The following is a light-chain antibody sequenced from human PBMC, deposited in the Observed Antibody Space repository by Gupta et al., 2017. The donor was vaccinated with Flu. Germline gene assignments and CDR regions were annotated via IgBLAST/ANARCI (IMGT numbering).Light chain of an antibody. CDR3: AAWDDSRNGVV. V-gene: IGLV1-44*01. Sequence: QSVLTQPPPASGTPGQRVTISCSGSSSNIGSNTVNWYQQLPGTAPKLLIYSNNQRPSGVPDRFSGSKSGTSASLAISGLQSEDEADYYCAAWDDSRNGVVFGGGTKLTVL. CDR2: SNN. CDR1: SSNIGSNT. J-gene: IGLJ2*01.